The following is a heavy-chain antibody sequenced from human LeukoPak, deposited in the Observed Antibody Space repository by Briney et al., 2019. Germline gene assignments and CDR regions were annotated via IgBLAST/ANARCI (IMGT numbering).Heavy chain of an antibody. Sequence: GGSLRLSCAASGFTFDDYAMHWVRQAPGKGLEWVSLISEDGGSTYYADSVKGRFTISRDNSKNSLYLQMNSLRTEDTALYYCAKDATPIRYYYGSGSYIDYWGQGTLVTVSS. CDR3: AKDATPIRYYYGSGSYIDY. CDR1: GFTFDDYA. V-gene: IGHV3-43*02. CDR2: ISEDGGST. D-gene: IGHD3-10*01. J-gene: IGHJ4*02.